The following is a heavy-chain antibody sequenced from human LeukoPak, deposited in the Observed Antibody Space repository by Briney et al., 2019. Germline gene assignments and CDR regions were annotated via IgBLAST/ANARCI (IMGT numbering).Heavy chain of an antibody. CDR1: GFTFINYG. Sequence: GGSLRLSCSASGFTFINYGMPWVRQAPGKGLEWGAVIWYDGSNKYYADSVKGRFTSSRDNSKNSLYLQMNNLRAEDTAVYYCARVGSGWDGVDYWGQGTLVTVSS. J-gene: IGHJ4*02. CDR3: ARVGSGWDGVDY. V-gene: IGHV3-33*01. CDR2: IWYDGSNK. D-gene: IGHD6-19*01.